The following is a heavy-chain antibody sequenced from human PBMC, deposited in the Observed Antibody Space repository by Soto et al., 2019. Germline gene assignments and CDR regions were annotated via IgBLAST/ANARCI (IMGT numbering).Heavy chain of an antibody. CDR3: AAALVLGSGSLGH. V-gene: IGHV3-74*01. D-gene: IGHD3-10*01. Sequence: EVHLVESGGGLVQPGGSLRLSCAASGLSFSYYWMHWVRQAPGKGLAWVSRIKTDGSETNYADSVRGLVTISRDNAKNILYLQMNSLGGDDTAVYYCAAALVLGSGSLGHWGQGTLVTVSS. CDR2: IKTDGSET. CDR1: GLSFSYYW. J-gene: IGHJ4*02.